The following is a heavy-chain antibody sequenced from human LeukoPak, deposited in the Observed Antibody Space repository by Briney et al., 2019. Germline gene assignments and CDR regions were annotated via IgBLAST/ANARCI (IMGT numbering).Heavy chain of an antibody. CDR2: IYSSGSN. CDR3: ARPYYYDSRIDP. D-gene: IGHD3-22*01. V-gene: IGHV4-4*07. CDR1: GGSISGYF. J-gene: IGHJ5*02. Sequence: SETLSLTCTVSGGSISGYFWSWIRQPAGKGLEWIGRIYSSGSNNYNPSLKSRVTMSLDTSKNQVSLKLTSVTAADTAVYFCARPYYYDSRIDPWGRGTLVTVSS.